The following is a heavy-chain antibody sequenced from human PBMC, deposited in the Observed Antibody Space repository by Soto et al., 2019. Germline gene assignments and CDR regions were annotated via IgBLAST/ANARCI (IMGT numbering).Heavy chain of an antibody. V-gene: IGHV4-59*01. CDR1: GGSISSYY. D-gene: IGHD3-22*01. CDR3: ARDTYYYDRSGSLLDYYGMDV. Sequence: PSETLSLTCTVSGGSISSYYWSWIRQPPGKGLEWIGDIYYSGSTNYNPSLKSRVTISVDTSKNQFSLKLSSVTAADTAVYYCARDTYYYDRSGSLLDYYGMDVWGQGTTVTVSS. J-gene: IGHJ6*02. CDR2: IYYSGST.